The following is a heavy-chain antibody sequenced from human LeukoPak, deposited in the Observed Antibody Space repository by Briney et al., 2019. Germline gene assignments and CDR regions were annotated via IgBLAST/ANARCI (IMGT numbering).Heavy chain of an antibody. D-gene: IGHD3-10*01. J-gene: IGHJ3*02. CDR3: AREWFGGHDAFDI. Sequence: GGSLRLSCAASGFTVSSNYMSWVRQAPGKGLEWVSVIYSGGSTYYADSVKGRFTISRDNSKNTLYLQMNSLRAEDTAVYYCAREWFGGHDAFDIWGQGTMVTVSS. CDR1: GFTVSSNY. V-gene: IGHV3-53*01. CDR2: IYSGGST.